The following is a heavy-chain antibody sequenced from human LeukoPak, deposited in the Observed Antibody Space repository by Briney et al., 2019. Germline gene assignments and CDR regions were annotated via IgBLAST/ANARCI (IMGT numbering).Heavy chain of an antibody. D-gene: IGHD2-2*01. Sequence: PSETLSLPCAVYGGSFSGYYWSWIRQPPGKGLEWIGEINHSGSTNYNPSLKSRVTISVDTSKNQFSLKLSSVTAADTAVYYCARHVVVVVPAAMRDRETYYFDYWGQGTLVTVSS. J-gene: IGHJ4*02. CDR2: INHSGST. V-gene: IGHV4-34*01. CDR3: ARHVVVVVPAAMRDRETYYFDY. CDR1: GGSFSGYY.